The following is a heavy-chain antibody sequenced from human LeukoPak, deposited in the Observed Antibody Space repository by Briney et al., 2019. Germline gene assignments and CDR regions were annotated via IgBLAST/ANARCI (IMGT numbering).Heavy chain of an antibody. D-gene: IGHD3-22*01. CDR3: ARSPRRLFYDSSGYSYFDY. V-gene: IGHV4-4*07. Sequence: SETLSLTCTVCGGSISSYYWSWIRQPAGKGLEWIGRIYTSGSTNYNPSLKSRVTMSVDTSKNQFSLKLSSVTAADTAVYYCARSPRRLFYDSSGYSYFDYWGQGTLVTVSS. J-gene: IGHJ4*02. CDR2: IYTSGST. CDR1: GGSISSYY.